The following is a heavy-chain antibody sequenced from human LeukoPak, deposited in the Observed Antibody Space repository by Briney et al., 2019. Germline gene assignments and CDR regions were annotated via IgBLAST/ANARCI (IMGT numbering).Heavy chain of an antibody. Sequence: PSETLSLTCSVSGGSISTNYWSWIRQPPGRGLEWIWYIHYSGDTNYNPSLKRRVTISTDTSKNQFSLKLSSVTAADTAMYYCARHFCSGGSFYFSYWFDPWGQGILVTVSS. J-gene: IGHJ5*02. V-gene: IGHV4-59*08. CDR3: ARHFCSGGSFYFSYWFDP. CDR1: GGSISTNY. CDR2: IHYSGDT. D-gene: IGHD2-15*01.